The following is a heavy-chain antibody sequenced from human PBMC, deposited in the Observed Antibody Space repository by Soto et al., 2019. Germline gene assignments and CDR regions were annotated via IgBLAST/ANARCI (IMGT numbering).Heavy chain of an antibody. V-gene: IGHV3-21*01. J-gene: IGHJ4*02. CDR2: ISSTTNYI. CDR3: ARESEDLTSNFDY. Sequence: GGSLRLSCAASGFTFTRYTMNWVRQAPGKGLEWVSSISSTTNYIYYADSMKGRFTVSRDNAKNSVYLDMNSLSAEDTAVYYCARESEDLTSNFDYWGQGTLVTVSS. CDR1: GFTFTRYT.